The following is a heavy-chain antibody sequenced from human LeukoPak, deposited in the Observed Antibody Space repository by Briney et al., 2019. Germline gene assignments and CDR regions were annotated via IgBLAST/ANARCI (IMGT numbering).Heavy chain of an antibody. CDR3: ARDRIVSRVRGDYYGMDV. J-gene: IGHJ6*02. D-gene: IGHD3-10*01. V-gene: IGHV3-66*01. Sequence: GGSLRLSCAASGFTFSSHGMSWVRQAPGKGLEWVSVIYSGGSTYYADSVKGRFTISRDNSKNTLYLQMNSLGAEDTAVYYCARDRIVSRVRGDYYGMDVWGQGTTVTVSS. CDR2: IYSGGST. CDR1: GFTFSSHG.